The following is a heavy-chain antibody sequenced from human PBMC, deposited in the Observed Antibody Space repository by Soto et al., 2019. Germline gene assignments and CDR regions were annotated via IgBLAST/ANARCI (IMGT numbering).Heavy chain of an antibody. V-gene: IGHV1-69*01. CDR3: ARDAAMTTVTTFGY. Sequence: APVEGSCRASLGTISSYAISWGRQAPGQGLEWMGGIIPIFGTANYAQKFQGRVTITADESTSTAYMELSSLRSEDTAVYYCARDAAMTTVTTFGYWGQGTLVNGSS. CDR1: LGTISSYA. CDR2: IIPIFGTA. J-gene: IGHJ4*02. D-gene: IGHD4-17*01.